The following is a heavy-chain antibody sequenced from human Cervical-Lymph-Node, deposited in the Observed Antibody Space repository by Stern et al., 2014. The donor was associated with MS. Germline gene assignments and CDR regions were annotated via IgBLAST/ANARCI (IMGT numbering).Heavy chain of an antibody. J-gene: IGHJ1*01. Sequence: VQLVESGGGVVQPGRSLRLSCAASGFTFSSSGMHWVRQAPGQGLEWLAIIWDDGSNRYYADSVKGRFTISRDNSKNTLYLQMNSLRAEDTAVYYCAREGGNTAEYFQHWGQGTLVTVSS. D-gene: IGHD4-23*01. CDR1: GFTFSSSG. CDR3: AREGGNTAEYFQH. CDR2: IWDDGSNR. V-gene: IGHV3-33*01.